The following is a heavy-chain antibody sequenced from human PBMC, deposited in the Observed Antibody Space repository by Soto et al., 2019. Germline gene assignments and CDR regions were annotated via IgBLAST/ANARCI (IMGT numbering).Heavy chain of an antibody. J-gene: IGHJ6*02. Sequence: PGGSLRLSCAASGFTFSSYSMNWVRQAPGKGLEWVSSISSSSSYIYYADSVKGRFTISRDNAKNSLYLQMNSLRAEDTAVYYCARVWPAREVYYYGMDGWGQGTTVTVSS. D-gene: IGHD1-26*01. CDR2: ISSSSSYI. CDR3: ARVWPAREVYYYGMDG. V-gene: IGHV3-21*01. CDR1: GFTFSSYS.